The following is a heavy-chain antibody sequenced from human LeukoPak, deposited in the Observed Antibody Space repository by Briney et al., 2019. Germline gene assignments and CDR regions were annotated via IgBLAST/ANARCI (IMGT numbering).Heavy chain of an antibody. J-gene: IGHJ4*02. CDR3: ARDASSVPPDSGYYGAYYFDY. D-gene: IGHD3-10*01. CDR2: IYTSGST. V-gene: IGHV4-61*02. CDR1: GGSISSGSYY. Sequence: PSQTLSLTCTVSGGSISSGSYYWSWIRQPAGKGLEWIGRIYTSGSTNYNPSLKSRVTISVDTSKNQFSLKLSSVTAADTAVYCCARDASSVPPDSGYYGAYYFDYWGQGTLVTVSS.